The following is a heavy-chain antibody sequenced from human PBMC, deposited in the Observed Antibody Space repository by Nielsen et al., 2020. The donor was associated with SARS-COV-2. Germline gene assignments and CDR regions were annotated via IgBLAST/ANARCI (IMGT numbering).Heavy chain of an antibody. CDR3: AKDWGAGYCSGGSCYSVY. CDR1: GFTFSSYG. V-gene: IGHV3-30*18. D-gene: IGHD2-15*01. J-gene: IGHJ4*02. CDR2: ISYDGSNK. Sequence: GESLKISCAASGFTFSSYGMTWFGQAPGKGLEWVAVISYDGSNKYYADSVKGRFTISRDNSKNTLYLQMNSLRAEDTAVYYCAKDWGAGYCSGGSCYSVYWGQGTLVTVSS.